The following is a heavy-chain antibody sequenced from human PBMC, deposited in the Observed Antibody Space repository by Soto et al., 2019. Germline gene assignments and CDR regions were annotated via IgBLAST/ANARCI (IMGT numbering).Heavy chain of an antibody. D-gene: IGHD2-2*03. Sequence: PSETLSLTCAVSGASISSGNWWSWVRQSPGKGLEWIGEIYHSGSTKYSPSLKSRVTMSVDTSKNHFSLKLISVTTADTAVYFCAREGNLGRWIQPLDSWGQGTLVTVSS. V-gene: IGHV4-4*02. CDR2: IYHSGST. CDR1: GASISSGNW. CDR3: AREGNLGRWIQPLDS. J-gene: IGHJ4*02.